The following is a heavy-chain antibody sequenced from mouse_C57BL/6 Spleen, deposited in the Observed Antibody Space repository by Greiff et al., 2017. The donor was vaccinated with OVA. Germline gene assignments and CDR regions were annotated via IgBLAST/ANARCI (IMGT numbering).Heavy chain of an antibody. V-gene: IGHV7-1*01. Sequence: EVKLVESGGGLVQSGRSLRLSCATSGFTFSDFYMEWVRQAPGKGLEWIAASRNKANDYTTEYSASVKGRFIVSRDTSQSILYLQMNALRAEDTAIYYCARDAGSNYEDWYFDVWGTGTTVTVSS. J-gene: IGHJ1*03. CDR2: SRNKANDYTT. CDR3: ARDAGSNYEDWYFDV. D-gene: IGHD2-5*01. CDR1: GFTFSDFY.